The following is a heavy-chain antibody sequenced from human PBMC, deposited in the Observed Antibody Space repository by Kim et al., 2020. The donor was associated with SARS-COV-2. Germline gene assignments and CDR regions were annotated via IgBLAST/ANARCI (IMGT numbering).Heavy chain of an antibody. D-gene: IGHD5-18*01. CDR3: ARVGGGRGYSIEYFDD. V-gene: IGHV3-21*01. CDR2: IRSNGSDK. CDR1: GFTFSNYG. Sequence: GGSLRLSCAASGFTFSNYGMNWVRQAPGKGLEWVAFIRSNGSDKEYADSAKVRFTISRDNAKNTINLQLNSLRPEDTATYDCARVGGGRGYSIEYFDD. J-gene: IGHJ4*01.